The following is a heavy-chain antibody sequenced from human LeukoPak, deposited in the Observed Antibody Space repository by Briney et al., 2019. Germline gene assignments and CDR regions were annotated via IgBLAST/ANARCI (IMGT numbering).Heavy chain of an antibody. CDR3: AKDSSNWYYMDV. CDR2: ISYGGDFK. J-gene: IGHJ6*03. CDR1: GFTFSSYS. Sequence: GGSLRLSCSASGFTFSSYSMTWVRQAPGKGLEWVSGISYGGDFKYYADSMKGRFTISRDDSKSTLYLQMNSPRAEDTAVYYCAKDSSNWYYMDVWGRGTTVTVS. D-gene: IGHD6-13*01. V-gene: IGHV3-23*01.